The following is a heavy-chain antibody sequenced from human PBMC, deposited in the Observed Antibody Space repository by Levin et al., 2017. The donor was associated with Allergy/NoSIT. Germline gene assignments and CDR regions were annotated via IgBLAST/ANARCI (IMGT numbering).Heavy chain of an antibody. CDR1: GYSFTSYW. CDR3: ARHVEGATPNFDY. J-gene: IGHJ4*02. V-gene: IGHV5-10-1*01. CDR2: IDPSDSYT. Sequence: GESLKISCKGSGYSFTSYWISWVRQMPGKGLEWMGRIDPSDSYTNYSPSFQGHVTISADKSISTAYLQWSSLKASDTAMYYCARHVEGATPNFDYWGQGTLVTVSS. D-gene: IGHD1-26*01.